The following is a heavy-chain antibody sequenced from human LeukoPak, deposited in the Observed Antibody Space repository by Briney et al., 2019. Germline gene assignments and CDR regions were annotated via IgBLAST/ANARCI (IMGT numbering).Heavy chain of an antibody. V-gene: IGHV4-34*01. CDR1: GGSFSGYY. CDR2: INHSGST. D-gene: IGHD4-17*01. Sequence: ASETLSLTCAVYGGSFSGYYWSWIRQPPGKGLEWIGEINHSGSTNYNPSLKSRVTISVDTSKNQFSLKLSSVTAADTAVYYCARRDPKCDYLNAFDIWGQGTMVTVSS. J-gene: IGHJ3*02. CDR3: ARRDPKCDYLNAFDI.